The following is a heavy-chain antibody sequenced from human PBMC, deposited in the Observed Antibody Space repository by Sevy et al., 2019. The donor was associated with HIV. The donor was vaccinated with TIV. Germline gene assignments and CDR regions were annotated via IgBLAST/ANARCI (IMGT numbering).Heavy chain of an antibody. CDR2: ISGGGDT. V-gene: IGHV3-23*01. J-gene: IGHJ6*02. Sequence: GGSLRLSCTTSGFTFNNHAMTWVRQAPGQGLEWVSTISGGGDTNYADSVKGRFTISRDNSKNTLFLQMNSLRAEDTALYYCAKDHYTAVPIFGVVPPGYYGLDVWGQETTVTVSS. CDR1: GFTFNNHA. CDR3: AKDHYTAVPIFGVVPPGYYGLDV. D-gene: IGHD3-3*01.